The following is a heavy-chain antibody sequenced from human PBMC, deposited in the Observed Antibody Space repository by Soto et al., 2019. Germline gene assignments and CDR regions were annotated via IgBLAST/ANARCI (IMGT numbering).Heavy chain of an antibody. Sequence: GGSLRLSCAASGFTFSSYGMHWVRQAPGKGLEWVAVISYDGSNKYYADSVKGRFTISRDNSKNTLYLQMNSLRAEDTAVYYCAKGKRFLEWFRSYFDYCGQGPLVTVYS. CDR1: GFTFSSYG. D-gene: IGHD3-3*01. V-gene: IGHV3-30*18. J-gene: IGHJ4*02. CDR3: AKGKRFLEWFRSYFDY. CDR2: ISYDGSNK.